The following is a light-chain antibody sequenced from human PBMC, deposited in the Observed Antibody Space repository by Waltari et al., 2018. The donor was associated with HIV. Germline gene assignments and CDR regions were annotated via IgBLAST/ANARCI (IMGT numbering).Light chain of an antibody. V-gene: IGLV1-44*01. Sequence: QSVLTQPPSASGTPGQRVTISCSGSSSNIGSNTVNWYQQLPGTAPKLLIYSNNPPPCGVPGRLSGSKSGTSASLAISGLQSEDEANYYCAAWDDSLIGPVFGGGTKLTVL. CDR2: SNN. CDR1: SSNIGSNT. CDR3: AAWDDSLIGPV. J-gene: IGLJ3*02.